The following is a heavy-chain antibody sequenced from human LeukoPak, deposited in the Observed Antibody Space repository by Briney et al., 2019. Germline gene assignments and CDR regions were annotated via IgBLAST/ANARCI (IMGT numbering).Heavy chain of an antibody. CDR3: AREIKSPAAGTHY. D-gene: IGHD6-13*01. V-gene: IGHV3-11*01. Sequence: GGSLRLSCAASGFTFSDYYMSWIRQAPGKGLEWVSYISSSGSTIYYADSVEGRFTISRDNAKNSLYLQMNSLRAEDTAVYYCAREIKSPAAGTHYWGQGTLVTVSS. J-gene: IGHJ4*02. CDR2: ISSSGSTI. CDR1: GFTFSDYY.